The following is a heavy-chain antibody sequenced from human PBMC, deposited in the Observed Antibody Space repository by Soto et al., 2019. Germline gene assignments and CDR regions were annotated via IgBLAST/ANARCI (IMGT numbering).Heavy chain of an antibody. J-gene: IGHJ6*02. CDR3: ARVMVRGAMAHYYYYGMDV. Sequence: APEKVSCKASGYTFTSYDINWVRQATGQGLEWMGWMNPNSGNTGYAQKFQGRVTMSRNTPISTAYIELSSLRSEDTAVYYCARVMVRGAMAHYYYYGMDVWGQGTTVTVSS. V-gene: IGHV1-8*01. D-gene: IGHD3-10*01. CDR1: GYTFTSYD. CDR2: MNPNSGNT.